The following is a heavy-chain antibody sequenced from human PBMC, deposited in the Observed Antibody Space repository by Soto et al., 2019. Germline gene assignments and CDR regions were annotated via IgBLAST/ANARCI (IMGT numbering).Heavy chain of an antibody. D-gene: IGHD5-12*01. CDR1: GFTFSNAW. Sequence: GGSLRLSCAASGFTFSNAWMNWVRQAPGKGLEWVGRIKSKTDGGTTDYAAPVKGRFTISRDDSKNTLYLQMNSLKTEDTAVYYCNKVGYVSCYYSYYYGLSVWGQGTTVTVSS. J-gene: IGHJ6*02. V-gene: IGHV3-15*07. CDR2: IKSKTDGGTT. CDR3: NKVGYVSCYYSYYYGLSV.